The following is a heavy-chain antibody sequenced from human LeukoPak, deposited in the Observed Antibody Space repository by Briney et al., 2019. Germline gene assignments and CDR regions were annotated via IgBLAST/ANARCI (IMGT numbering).Heavy chain of an antibody. CDR3: ARAVEMATIEDY. CDR1: GYTFTSYY. CDR2: IIPILGIA. J-gene: IGHJ4*02. V-gene: IGHV1-69*04. D-gene: IGHD5-12*01. Sequence: GASVKVSCKASGYTFTSYYMHWVRQAPGQGLEWMGRIIPILGIANYAQKFQGRVTITADKSTSTAYMELSSLRSEDTAVYYCARAVEMATIEDYWGQGTLVTVSS.